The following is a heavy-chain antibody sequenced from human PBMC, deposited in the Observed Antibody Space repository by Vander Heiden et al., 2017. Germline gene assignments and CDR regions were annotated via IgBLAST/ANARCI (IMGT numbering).Heavy chain of an antibody. CDR3: ARDSATVTTFLSAI. Sequence: QVQLVESGGGVVQPGRALRLSCAASGVPFSSSGMQWVRQAPGKGLEWVAVISYDGSNKYYADSVKGRFTISRDNSKNTLYLQMNSLRAEDTAVYYCARDSATVTTFLSAIWGQGTMVTVSS. J-gene: IGHJ3*02. V-gene: IGHV3-30*03. D-gene: IGHD4-17*01. CDR2: ISYDGSNK. CDR1: GVPFSSSG.